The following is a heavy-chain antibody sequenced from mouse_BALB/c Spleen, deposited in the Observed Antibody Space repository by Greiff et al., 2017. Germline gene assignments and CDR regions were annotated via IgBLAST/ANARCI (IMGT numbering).Heavy chain of an antibody. D-gene: IGHD1-1*01. J-gene: IGHJ4*01. CDR3: ARESPFITTVVRYAMDY. CDR2: IWGDGST. V-gene: IGHV2-6-7*01. Sequence: VKLVESGPGLVAPSQSLSITCTVSGFSLTGYGVNWVRQPPGKGLEWLGMIWGDGSTDYNSALKSRLSISKDNSKSQVFLKMNSLQTDDTARYYCARESPFITTVVRYAMDYWGQGTSVTVSS. CDR1: GFSLTGYG.